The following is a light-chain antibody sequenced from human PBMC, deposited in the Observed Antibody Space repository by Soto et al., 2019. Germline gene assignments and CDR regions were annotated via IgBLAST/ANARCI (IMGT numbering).Light chain of an antibody. CDR3: QQDHTWPIT. V-gene: IGKV1-6*02. Sequence: AVQVTQFPSSLSASDADGVTITCRASQGIRNDLTWYQQKPGKAPKLLIYAASSLQSGVPSRFSGSGSGTDFTLTISSLQSEDCAIYYCQQDHTWPITFGGGTKVDIK. CDR2: AAS. CDR1: QGIRND. J-gene: IGKJ4*01.